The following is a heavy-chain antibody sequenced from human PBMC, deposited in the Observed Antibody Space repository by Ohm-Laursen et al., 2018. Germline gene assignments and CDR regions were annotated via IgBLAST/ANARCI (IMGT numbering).Heavy chain of an antibody. Sequence: LRLSCAASGFTFSSYWMTWVRQASGKGLEWVANIKEDGSVKQYVDSVKGRFTISRDNAKNTLYLQMNSLRAEDTAVYYCAREELESSGWADWGQGTLVTVSS. CDR1: GFTFSSYW. D-gene: IGHD6-19*01. V-gene: IGHV3-7*01. CDR3: AREELESSGWAD. J-gene: IGHJ4*02. CDR2: IKEDGSVK.